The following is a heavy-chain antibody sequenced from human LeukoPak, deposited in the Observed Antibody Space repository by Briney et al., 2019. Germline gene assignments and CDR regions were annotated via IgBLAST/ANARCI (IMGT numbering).Heavy chain of an antibody. CDR3: ARDLDYGGNNWYFDL. J-gene: IGHJ2*01. CDR1: GGSISSYY. D-gene: IGHD4-23*01. V-gene: IGHV4-59*01. CDR2: IYYSGST. Sequence: SETLSLTCTVSGGSISSYYWSWIRQPPGKGLEWIGYIYYSGSTNYNPSLKSRVTISVDTSKNQFSLKLSSVTAADTAVYYCARDLDYGGNNWYFDLWGRGTLVTVSS.